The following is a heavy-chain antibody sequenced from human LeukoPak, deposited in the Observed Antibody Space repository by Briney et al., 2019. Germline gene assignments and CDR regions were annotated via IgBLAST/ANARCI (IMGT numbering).Heavy chain of an antibody. Sequence: PGGSLRLSCAGSGFSFSSYTMHWVRQAPGKGLEWVALISYDGTNEYYADSVKGRFTISRDNSKNTLYLQVNSLRAEDTAVYYCARDIKWLGRYYYYGLDVWGQGTTVTVSS. CDR1: GFSFSSYT. J-gene: IGHJ6*02. CDR3: ARDIKWLGRYYYYGLDV. V-gene: IGHV3-30*04. D-gene: IGHD6-19*01. CDR2: ISYDGTNE.